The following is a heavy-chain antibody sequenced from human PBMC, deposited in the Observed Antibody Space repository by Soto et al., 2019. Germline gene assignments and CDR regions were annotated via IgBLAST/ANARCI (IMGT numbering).Heavy chain of an antibody. CDR2: INSDGSST. Sequence: PGGSLRLSCAASGFTFSSYWMHWVRQAPGKGLVWVSGINSDGSSTSYADSVKGRFTISRDNAKNTLYLQMNSLRAEDTAVYYCAREGVPPVGYYMDVWGKGTTVTVSS. CDR3: AREGVPPVGYYMDV. V-gene: IGHV3-74*01. D-gene: IGHD3-10*01. J-gene: IGHJ6*03. CDR1: GFTFSSYW.